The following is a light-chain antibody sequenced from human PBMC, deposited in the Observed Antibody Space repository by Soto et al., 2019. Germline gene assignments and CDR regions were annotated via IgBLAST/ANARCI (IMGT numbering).Light chain of an antibody. CDR2: DAT. CDR1: QTIGAN. CDR3: KQSYTXVYT. V-gene: IGKV1-39*01. Sequence: DIQMTQSPSSLSASVGDSVTITCRASQTIGANLNWYRKKPGKAPKLLIYDATTLQSGVPSRLSGLGYGTDFTLTITSLQPEDSATYFFKQSYTXVYTCGMWTKV. J-gene: IGKJ2*01.